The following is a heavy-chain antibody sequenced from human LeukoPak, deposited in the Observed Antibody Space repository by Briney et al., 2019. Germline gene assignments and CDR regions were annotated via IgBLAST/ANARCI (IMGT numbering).Heavy chain of an antibody. V-gene: IGHV4-59*01. CDR3: ARTASTVTTAIDY. CDR2: NDYSGST. J-gene: IGHJ4*02. CDR1: GGSISGYY. D-gene: IGHD4-17*01. Sequence: PSETLSLTCTVSGGSISGYYWSWIRQPPGKGLEWIGYNDYSGSTNYNPSLKSRVTISVDTSKNQFSLRLRYVTAADTAVYYCARTASTVTTAIDYWGQGTLVTVSS.